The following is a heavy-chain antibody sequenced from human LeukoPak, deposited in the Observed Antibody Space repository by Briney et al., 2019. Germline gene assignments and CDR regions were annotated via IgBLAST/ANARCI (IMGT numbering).Heavy chain of an antibody. CDR2: ISYDGSNK. D-gene: IGHD6-13*01. V-gene: IGHV3-30-3*01. Sequence: GGSLRLSCAASGFTFSSYAMHWVRQAPGKGLEWVAVISYDGSNKYYADSVKGRFTISRDNSKNTLYLQMNSLRAEDTAVYYCARIEGQQLVYWGQRTLVTVSS. CDR1: GFTFSSYA. CDR3: ARIEGQQLVY. J-gene: IGHJ4*02.